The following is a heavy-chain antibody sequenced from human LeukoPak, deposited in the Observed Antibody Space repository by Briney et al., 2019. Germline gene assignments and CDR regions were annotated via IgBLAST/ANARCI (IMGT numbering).Heavy chain of an antibody. V-gene: IGHV4-38-2*01. CDR2: IYHSGST. CDR3: ARSSSSGWYNWFDP. J-gene: IGHJ5*02. D-gene: IGHD6-19*01. CDR1: GYSISSGYY. Sequence: SETLSLTCAVSGYSISSGYYWGWIRQPPGKGLEWIGSIYHSGSTYYNPSLKSRVTISVDTSKNQFSLELSSVTAADTAVYYCARSSSSGWYNWFDPLGQGTLVTVSS.